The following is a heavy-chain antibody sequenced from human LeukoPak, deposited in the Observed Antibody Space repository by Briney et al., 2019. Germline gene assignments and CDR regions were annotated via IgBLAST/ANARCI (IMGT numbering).Heavy chain of an antibody. D-gene: IGHD3-3*01. Sequence: GGSLRLSCEASGLSFCSYRMSWVRQSPGKGLEWVATITHIESETFYVDSVKGRFTISRDNAKNSLFLQMNSVRAEDTAVYYCARVFAYDFLSGYYIDYWGRGTLVSVSS. V-gene: IGHV3-7*01. CDR2: ITHIESET. CDR3: ARVFAYDFLSGYYIDY. J-gene: IGHJ4*02. CDR1: GLSFCSYR.